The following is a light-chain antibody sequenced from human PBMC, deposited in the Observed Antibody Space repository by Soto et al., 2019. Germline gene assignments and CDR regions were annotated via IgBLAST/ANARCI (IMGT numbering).Light chain of an antibody. CDR3: QQFGSSPPLT. V-gene: IGKV3-20*01. CDR2: GTS. CDR1: HSISRGF. J-gene: IGKJ4*01. Sequence: EFVLTQSPGKLSLSPGERATLSCRASHSISRGFLAWYQQKPGQAPRLLIYGTSNRGTGIPDRFSGSGSGTHFTLTISRLEPEDFAVYYCQQFGSSPPLTFGGGTKVEIK.